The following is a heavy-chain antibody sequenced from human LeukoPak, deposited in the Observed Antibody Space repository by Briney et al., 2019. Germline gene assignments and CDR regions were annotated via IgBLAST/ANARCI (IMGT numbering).Heavy chain of an antibody. J-gene: IGHJ5*02. V-gene: IGHV4-39*01. CDR3: ASRAGTMVRGVIIAGWFDP. CDR2: IYYSGST. Sequence: SETLSLTCTVSGGSISSSSYYWGWIRQPPGKGLAWIGSIYYSGSTYYNPSLKSRVTISVDTSKNQFSLKLSSVTAADTAVYYCASRAGTMVRGVIIAGWFDPWGQGTLVTVSS. CDR1: GGSISSSSYY. D-gene: IGHD3-10*01.